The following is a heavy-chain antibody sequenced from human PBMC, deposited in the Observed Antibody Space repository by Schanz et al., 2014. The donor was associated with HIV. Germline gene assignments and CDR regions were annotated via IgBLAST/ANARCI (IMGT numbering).Heavy chain of an antibody. Sequence: ALLLESGGGLVQPGGSLRLSCRGSEFPFSHNAMTWVRQAPGKGLQWVAVMSYDGTKKHYADSVNGRFTISRDNSKNTLYLQMTTLRTEDTAIYYCVRDKSEITSFGVINGYYYSMDVWGLGTTVTVSS. CDR1: EFPFSHNA. J-gene: IGHJ6*02. V-gene: IGHV3-30-3*01. CDR2: MSYDGTKK. D-gene: IGHD3-3*01. CDR3: VRDKSEITSFGVINGYYYSMDV.